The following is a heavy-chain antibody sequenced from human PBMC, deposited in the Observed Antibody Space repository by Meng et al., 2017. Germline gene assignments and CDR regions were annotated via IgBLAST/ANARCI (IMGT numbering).Heavy chain of an antibody. D-gene: IGHD1-26*01. CDR2: AYYRSKWYH. CDR3: ARGSYSFDS. CDR1: GDSVSSNSAA. J-gene: IGHJ4*02. V-gene: IGHV6-1*01. Sequence: QIHIHLSRPELEKPSQTLSLICSSSGDSVSSNSAACNWIRQSPSRGLEWLGRAYYRSKWYHDYAESVKSRISIDPDTSKNQFSLQLRSVTPEDSAVYYCARGSYSFDSWGQRTLVTVSS.